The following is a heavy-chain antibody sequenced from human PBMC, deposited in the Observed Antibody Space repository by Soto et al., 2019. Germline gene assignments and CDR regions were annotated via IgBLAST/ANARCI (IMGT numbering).Heavy chain of an antibody. CDR2: VSAYNGNT. V-gene: IGHV1-18*01. CDR3: AGARPAAGTDYYGMDV. CDR1: GYTSTSYG. J-gene: IGHJ6*02. Sequence: ASVKVSCKASGYTSTSYGISWVRQAPGQGLEWMGWVSAYNGNTNYAQKLQGRVTMTTDTSTSTAYMELRSLRSDDTAVYYCAGARPAAGTDYYGMDVWGQGTTVTVSS. D-gene: IGHD6-13*01.